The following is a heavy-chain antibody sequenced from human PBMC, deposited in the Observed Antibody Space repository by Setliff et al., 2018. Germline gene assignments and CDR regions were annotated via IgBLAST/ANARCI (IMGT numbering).Heavy chain of an antibody. CDR1: GDSINSYPYY. J-gene: IGHJ4*02. CDR2: IYYTGIT. V-gene: IGHV4-39*07. D-gene: IGHD7-27*01. CDR3: TRYTPKLPELGIYGWFDY. Sequence: PSETLSLTCTVSGDSINSYPYYWGWIRHPPGKGLEWIGNIYYTGITYYNPSLKRRVTISVDTSKNHFSLKLTSGTAADTAAYYCTRYTPKLPELGIYGWFDYWGEGTPVTVSS.